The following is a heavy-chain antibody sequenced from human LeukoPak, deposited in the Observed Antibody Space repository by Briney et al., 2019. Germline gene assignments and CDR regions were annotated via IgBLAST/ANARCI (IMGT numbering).Heavy chain of an antibody. Sequence: GGSLRLSCAASGFTFSSYSRNWVRQAPGKGLEWISSISSSSSYIYYADSVKGRFTISRDNAKNSLYLQMNSLRAEDTAVYYCARARYCSSTSCYSAYYYYMDFWGKGITVTVSS. CDR2: ISSSSSYI. V-gene: IGHV3-21*01. J-gene: IGHJ6*03. CDR3: ARARYCSSTSCYSAYYYYMDF. CDR1: GFTFSSYS. D-gene: IGHD2-2*02.